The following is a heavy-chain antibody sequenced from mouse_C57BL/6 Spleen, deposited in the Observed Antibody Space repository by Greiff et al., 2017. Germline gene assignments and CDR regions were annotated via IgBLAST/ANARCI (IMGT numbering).Heavy chain of an antibody. J-gene: IGHJ2*01. CDR3: ARSPSTVVAMYYFDY. CDR1: GFNIKDYY. V-gene: IGHV14-2*01. CDR2: IDPEDGET. D-gene: IGHD1-1*01. Sequence: DVQLQESGAELVKPGASVKLSCTASGFNIKDYYMHWVKQRTEQGLEWIGRIDPEDGETKYAPKFQGKATITADTSTNTAYLQLSSLTSEDTAVYYCARSPSTVVAMYYFDYWGQGTTLTVSS.